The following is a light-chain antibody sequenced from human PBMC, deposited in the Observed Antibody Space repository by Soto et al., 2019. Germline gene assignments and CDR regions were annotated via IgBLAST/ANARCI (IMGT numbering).Light chain of an antibody. CDR2: GAF. CDR3: QQYRSSPPHT. J-gene: IGKJ4*01. V-gene: IGKV3D-15*01. CDR1: QSVSYN. Sequence: EIVMTQSPATLSVSPGETATLSCRASQSVSYNLAWYPQKPGQGPRLLIYGAFTRATGIPDRFSGSGSGTEFTLTISSVQSEDFAVYYCQQYRSSPPHTFGEGTKVEIK.